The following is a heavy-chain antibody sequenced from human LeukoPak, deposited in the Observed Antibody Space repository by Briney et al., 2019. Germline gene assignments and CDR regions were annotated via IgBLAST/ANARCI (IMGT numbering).Heavy chain of an antibody. V-gene: IGHV3-30*18. CDR1: GFTFSSYG. CDR3: AKDGSSGWDY. J-gene: IGHJ4*02. CDR2: ISYDGSNK. D-gene: IGHD6-19*01. Sequence: GGSLRLSCAAAGFTFSSYGMHWVRQAPGKGLEWVAVISYDGSNKYYADSVKGRFTISRDNSKNTLYLQMNSLRAEDTAVYYCAKDGSSGWDYWGQGTLVTVSS.